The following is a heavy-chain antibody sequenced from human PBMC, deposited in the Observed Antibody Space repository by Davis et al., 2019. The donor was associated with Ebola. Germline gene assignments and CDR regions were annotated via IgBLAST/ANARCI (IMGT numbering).Heavy chain of an antibody. D-gene: IGHD1-26*01. CDR1: GGSISSYY. CDR2: IYYSGST. J-gene: IGHJ5*02. Sequence: MPSETLSLTCTVSGGSISSYYWSWIRQPPGKGLEWIGYIYYSGSTNYNPSLKSRVTISVDTSKNQFSLKLSSVTAADTAVYYCARHGRAWFDPWGQGTLVTVSS. CDR3: ARHGRAWFDP. V-gene: IGHV4-59*08.